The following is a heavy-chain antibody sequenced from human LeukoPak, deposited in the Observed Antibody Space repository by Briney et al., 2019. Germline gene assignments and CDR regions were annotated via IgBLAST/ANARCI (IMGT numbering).Heavy chain of an antibody. CDR1: GGSFSGHY. D-gene: IGHD6-6*01. J-gene: IGHJ4*02. CDR2: INHIGST. V-gene: IGHV4-34*01. Sequence: SETLSLTCAVYGGSFSGHYWSWIRQPPGKGLEWIGEINHIGSTAYNPSLTSRVTIAVDTSKNQFSLKLSSVTAADTAVYYCAKTPPALVRGGYYFDNWGRGTLVTVSS. CDR3: AKTPPALVRGGYYFDN.